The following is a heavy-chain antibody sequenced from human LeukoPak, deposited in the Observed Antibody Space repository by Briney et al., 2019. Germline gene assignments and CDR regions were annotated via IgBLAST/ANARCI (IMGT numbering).Heavy chain of an antibody. J-gene: IGHJ4*02. Sequence: GGSLRLSCAASGFTFSSYGMHWVRQAPGKGLEWVAFIRYDGSNKYYADSVKGRFTISRDNSKNTLYLQMNSLRAEDSAVYYCARDRGRFLEWLTYPLDYWGQGTLVTVSS. V-gene: IGHV3-30*02. CDR2: IRYDGSNK. D-gene: IGHD3-3*01. CDR3: ARDRGRFLEWLTYPLDY. CDR1: GFTFSSYG.